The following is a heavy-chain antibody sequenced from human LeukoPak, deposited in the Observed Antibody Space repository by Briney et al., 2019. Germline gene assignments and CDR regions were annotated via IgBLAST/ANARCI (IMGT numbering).Heavy chain of an antibody. CDR3: ARVPGPLWFGELSVGPSRGYRDY. D-gene: IGHD3-10*01. CDR1: GGSISSGSYY. J-gene: IGHJ4*02. Sequence: QASETLSLTCTVSGGSISSGSYYWSWIRQPAGKGLEWIGRIYTSGSTNYNPSLKSRVTISVDTSKNQFSLKLSSVTAADTAVYYCARVPGPLWFGELSVGPSRGYRDYWGQGTLVTVSS. V-gene: IGHV4-61*02. CDR2: IYTSGST.